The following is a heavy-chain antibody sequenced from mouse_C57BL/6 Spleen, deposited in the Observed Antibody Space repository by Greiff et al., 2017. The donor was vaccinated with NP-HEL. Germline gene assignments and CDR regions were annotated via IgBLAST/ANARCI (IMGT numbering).Heavy chain of an antibody. CDR3: AGLLPFYYCNYVGY. V-gene: IGHV1-82*01. Sequence: VQLQQSGPELVKPGASVKISCKASGYAFSSSWMNWVKQRPGKGLEWIGRIYPGDGDTNYNGKFKGKATLTADKSSSTAYLQLSSLTSEDSAVYFCAGLLPFYYCNYVGYWGQGTTLTVSS. CDR1: GYAFSSSW. J-gene: IGHJ2*01. CDR2: IYPGDGDT. D-gene: IGHD2-1*01.